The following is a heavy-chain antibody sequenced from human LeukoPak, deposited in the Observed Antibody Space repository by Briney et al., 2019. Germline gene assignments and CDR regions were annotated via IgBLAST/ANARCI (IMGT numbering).Heavy chain of an antibody. CDR2: ISSSGSTI. J-gene: IGHJ3*02. CDR3: ARGGVKLLWFGEFGRHHDAFDI. V-gene: IGHV3-11*01. D-gene: IGHD3-10*01. CDR1: GFTFSDYY. Sequence: PGGSLRLSCAASGFTFSDYYMSWIRQAPGKGLEWVSYISSSGSTIYYADSVKGRFTISRDNAKNTLYLQMNSLRAEDTAVYYCARGGVKLLWFGEFGRHHDAFDIWGQGTMVTVSS.